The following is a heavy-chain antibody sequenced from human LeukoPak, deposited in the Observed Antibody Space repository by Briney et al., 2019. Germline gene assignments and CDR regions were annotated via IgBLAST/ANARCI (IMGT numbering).Heavy chain of an antibody. CDR3: VVQAALGTSGV. V-gene: IGHV5-51*01. Sequence: GESLKISCKGSGYSFTSYWIAWVRQMPGKGLECMGNIYPGDSDRKYSPSFQGLVTISADKSVSTAYLQWSSLRASDTAIYYCVVQAALGTSGVWGQGTTVTVSS. CDR1: GYSFTSYW. J-gene: IGHJ6*02. D-gene: IGHD3-10*01. CDR2: IYPGDSDR.